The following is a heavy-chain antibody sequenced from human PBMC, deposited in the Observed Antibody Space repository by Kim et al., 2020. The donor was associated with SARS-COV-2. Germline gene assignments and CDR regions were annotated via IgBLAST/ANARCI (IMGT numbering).Heavy chain of an antibody. D-gene: IGHD6-6*01. CDR2: IKSKTDGGTT. CDR3: TTAGSSSTLDY. Sequence: GGSLRLSCAASGFTFSNAWMSWVRQAPGKGLEGVGRIKSKTDGGTTDYAAPVKGRFTIPRDDSKNTLYLQMNSLKTEDTAVYYCTTAGSSSTLDYWGQGTLVTVSS. V-gene: IGHV3-15*01. CDR1: GFTFSNAW. J-gene: IGHJ4*02.